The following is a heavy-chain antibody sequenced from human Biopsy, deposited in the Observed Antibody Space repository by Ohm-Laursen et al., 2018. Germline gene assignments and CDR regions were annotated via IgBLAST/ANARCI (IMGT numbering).Heavy chain of an antibody. J-gene: IGHJ4*02. CDR3: PGGINVWNVNY. D-gene: IGHD1-1*01. CDR2: FAPENGKT. CDR1: GYTLTELS. V-gene: IGHV1-24*01. Sequence: GASVKVSCKVSGYTLTELSMHWVRQAPGRGLEWMGGFAPENGKTIYAQKFQGRVTMTEDTSTDTAYMELSSLGSEDTAVYYCPGGINVWNVNYWGQGTQVTVSS.